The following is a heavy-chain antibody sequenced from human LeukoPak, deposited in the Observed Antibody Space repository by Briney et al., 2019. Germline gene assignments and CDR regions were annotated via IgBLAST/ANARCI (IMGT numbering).Heavy chain of an antibody. Sequence: KPGGSLRLPCAVSGFTFSDYYMSWIRQAPGKGLEWVSYISSSGSTIYYADSVKGRFTISRDNAKNSLYLQMNSLRAEDTAVYYCARVSSLLITFGGNDIWGQGTMVTVSS. CDR3: ARVSSLLITFGGNDI. J-gene: IGHJ3*02. CDR2: ISSSGSTI. CDR1: GFTFSDYY. D-gene: IGHD3-16*01. V-gene: IGHV3-11*01.